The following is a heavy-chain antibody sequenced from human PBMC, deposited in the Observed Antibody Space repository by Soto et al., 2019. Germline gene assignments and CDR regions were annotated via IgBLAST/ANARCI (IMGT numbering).Heavy chain of an antibody. CDR2: ISGSGGST. D-gene: IGHD6-13*01. J-gene: IGHJ3*02. CDR3: AKDVNPRIAAAVPTAFDI. CDR1: GFTFSSYA. Sequence: GGSLRLSCAASGFTFSSYAMSWVRQAPGKGLEWVSAISGSGGSTYYADSVKGRFTISRDNSKNTLYLQMNSLRAEDTAVYYCAKDVNPRIAAAVPTAFDIWGQGTMVTVS. V-gene: IGHV3-23*01.